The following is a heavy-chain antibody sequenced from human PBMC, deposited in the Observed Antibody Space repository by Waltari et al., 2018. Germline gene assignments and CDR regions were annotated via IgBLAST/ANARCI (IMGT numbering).Heavy chain of an antibody. Sequence: LQLQESGPGLVKPSETLSLTCTVSGGSISSSSYYWGWIRQPPGKGLEWVSSISSSSSYIYYADSVKGRFTISRDNAKNSLYLQMNSLRAEDTAVYYCARNPSLGRAMVKRPYYYYMDVWGKGTTVTVSS. V-gene: IGHV3-21*01. CDR2: ISSSSSYI. CDR3: ARNPSLGRAMVKRPYYYYMDV. D-gene: IGHD5-18*01. J-gene: IGHJ6*03. CDR1: GGSISSSS.